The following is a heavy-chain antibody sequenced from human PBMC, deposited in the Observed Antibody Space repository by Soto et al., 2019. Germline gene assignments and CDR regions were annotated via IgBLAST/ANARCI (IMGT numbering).Heavy chain of an antibody. CDR2: INPDTGDS. CDR3: ARVRYGYFSFQY. J-gene: IGHJ4*02. CDR1: GYTFTTFH. Sequence: QVHLVQSGAEVRKPGASVKVSCKASGYTFTTFHLHWVRLAPGQGLEWMGWINPDTGDSEYGQKFQGRVTLTRDTSMTTVDMELISLTSDYTVIYFCARVRYGYFSFQYCGQGTPVSVSS. D-gene: IGHD5-18*01. V-gene: IGHV1-2*02.